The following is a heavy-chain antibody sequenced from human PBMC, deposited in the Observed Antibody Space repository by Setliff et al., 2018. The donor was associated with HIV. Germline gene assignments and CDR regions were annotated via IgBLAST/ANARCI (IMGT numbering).Heavy chain of an antibody. CDR1: GDSISNYY. J-gene: IGHJ3*02. CDR2: IYTTGST. V-gene: IGHV4-4*09. CDR3: ARRYGTAFDI. D-gene: IGHD2-8*01. Sequence: SETLSLTCTVSGDSISNYYWSWVRQPPGKGLEWIGYIYTTGSTNYNPSLKSRVTMSVDTSKNQFSLKLTSLTAADTAVYYCARRYGTAFDIWGQGTMVTVSS.